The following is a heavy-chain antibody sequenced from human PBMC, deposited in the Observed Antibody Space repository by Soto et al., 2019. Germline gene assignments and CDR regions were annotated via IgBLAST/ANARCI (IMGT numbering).Heavy chain of an antibody. V-gene: IGHV3-33*08. CDR1: GFTFNTYG. CDR2: IWYDGSNK. Sequence: SLRLSCTTSGFTFNTYGMHWVRQAPGTGLEWVAIIWYDGSNKYYADSVKGRFTISRDNSKNTLYLQMNSLRAEDTALYYCARADCTGAYCYSWPFNYGVDVWGQGTTVTVSS. CDR3: ARADCTGAYCYSWPFNYGVDV. D-gene: IGHD2-15*01. J-gene: IGHJ6*02.